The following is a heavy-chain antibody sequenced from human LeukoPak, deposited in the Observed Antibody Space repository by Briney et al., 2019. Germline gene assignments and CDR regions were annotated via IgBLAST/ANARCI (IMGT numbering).Heavy chain of an antibody. D-gene: IGHD3-22*01. Sequence: ASVKVSCKASGYTFTGYYMHWVRQAPGQGLEWMGWINPNSGGTNYAQKFQGRVTMTRDTSISTAHMELSRLRSDDTAVYYCARGYYDSSGYYGYWGQGTLVTVSS. CDR1: GYTFTGYY. V-gene: IGHV1-2*02. CDR2: INPNSGGT. J-gene: IGHJ4*02. CDR3: ARGYYDSSGYYGY.